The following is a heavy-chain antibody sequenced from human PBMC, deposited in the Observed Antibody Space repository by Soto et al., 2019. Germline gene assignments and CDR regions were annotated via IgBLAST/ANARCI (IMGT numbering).Heavy chain of an antibody. V-gene: IGHV4-34*01. CDR1: GGSFSGYY. CDR3: AKKRGRSIAARPFWFDP. J-gene: IGHJ5*02. D-gene: IGHD6-6*01. Sequence: SETLSLTCAVYGGSFSGYYWSWIRQPPGKGLEWIGEINHSGSTNYNPSLKSRVTISVDTSKNQFSLKLSSVTAADTAVYYCAKKRGRSIAARPFWFDPWGQGTLVTVSS. CDR2: INHSGST.